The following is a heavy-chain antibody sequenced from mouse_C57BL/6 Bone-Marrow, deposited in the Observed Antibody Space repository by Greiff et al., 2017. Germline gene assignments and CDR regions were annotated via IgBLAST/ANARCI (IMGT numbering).Heavy chain of an antibody. CDR3: ARRAGNYRYFDV. CDR1: GFTFSSYT. CDR2: ISGGGGNT. D-gene: IGHD2-1*01. Sequence: EVKVVESGGGLVKPGGSLKLSCAASGFTFSSYTMSWVRQTPEKRLEWVATISGGGGNTYYPDSVKGRFTISRDNAKNTLYLQMSSLRSEDTALYYCARRAGNYRYFDVWGTGTTVTVSS. V-gene: IGHV5-9*01. J-gene: IGHJ1*03.